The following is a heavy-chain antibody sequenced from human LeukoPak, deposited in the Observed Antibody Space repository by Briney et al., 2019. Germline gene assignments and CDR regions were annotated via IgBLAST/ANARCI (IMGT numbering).Heavy chain of an antibody. CDR1: GFTFSSYA. CDR3: ARDQEVVPAASGAFDI. CDR2: ISYDGSNK. D-gene: IGHD2-2*01. V-gene: IGHV3-30-3*01. Sequence: PGRSLRLSCAASGFTFSSYAMHWVRQAPGKGLEWVAVISYDGSNKYYADSVKGRFTISRDNAKNSLYLQMNSLRAEDTAVYYCARDQEVVPAASGAFDIWGQGTMVTVSS. J-gene: IGHJ3*02.